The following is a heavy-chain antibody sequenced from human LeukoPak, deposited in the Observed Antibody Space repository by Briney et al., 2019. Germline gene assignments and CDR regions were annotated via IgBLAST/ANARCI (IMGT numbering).Heavy chain of an antibody. CDR1: GGSISSGSYY. V-gene: IGHV4-61*02. CDR3: ARGSHSSSSDYYYYGMDV. J-gene: IGHJ6*02. CDR2: IYTSGST. D-gene: IGHD6-6*01. Sequence: SGTLSLTCTVSGGSISSGSYYWSWIRQPAGKGLEWIGRIYTSGSTNYNPSLKSRVTISVDTSKNQFSLKLSSVTAADTAVYYCARGSHSSSSDYYYYGMDVWGQGTTVTVSS.